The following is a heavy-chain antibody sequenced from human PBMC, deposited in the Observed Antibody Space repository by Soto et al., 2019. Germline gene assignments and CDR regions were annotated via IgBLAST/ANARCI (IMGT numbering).Heavy chain of an antibody. CDR3: ARDGGGFSGFLLEYYFDS. CDR1: GFSFSSNW. CDR2: IKQDGSEK. Sequence: EVQLVESGGGLVRAGGSLRLSCEGSGFSFSSNWMSWVRQAPGKGLEWVANIKQDGSEKYYVDSVKGRFTISRDNAKNSLYLQMNSLRAEDTAMYYCARDGGGFSGFLLEYYFDSWGQGTLVTVSS. J-gene: IGHJ4*02. V-gene: IGHV3-7*01. D-gene: IGHD3-16*01.